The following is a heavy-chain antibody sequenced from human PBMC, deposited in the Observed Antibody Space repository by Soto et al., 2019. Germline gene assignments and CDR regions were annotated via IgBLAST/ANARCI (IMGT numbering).Heavy chain of an antibody. CDR2: IYWDDDK. V-gene: IGHV2-5*02. D-gene: IGHD3-10*01. J-gene: IGHJ4*02. CDR3: AHGYYGSGNYRPSDY. Sequence: QITLKESGPPLVKPTETLTLTCTFSGFSLSTSGVGVGWIRQPPGKALEWLALIYWDDDKRYSPSLKNRLTITKDTSKNQVVLTMTNMDPADTATYYCAHGYYGSGNYRPSDYWGQGTLVTVSS. CDR1: GFSLSTSGVG.